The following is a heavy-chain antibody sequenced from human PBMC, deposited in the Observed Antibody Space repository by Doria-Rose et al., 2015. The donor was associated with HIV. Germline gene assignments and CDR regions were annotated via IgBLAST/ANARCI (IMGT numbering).Heavy chain of an antibody. D-gene: IGHD6-13*01. J-gene: IGHJ4*02. CDR1: GVSLSSPGMG. Sequence: QVTLKESGPVLVKPTETLTLTCTVSGVSLSSPGMGVSWIRQPSGKALGWLANIFSDDERSYKTSLKSRLTISRGTSKSQVVLTMTDMDPVDTATYYCARIKSSRWYHKYYFDFWGQGTLVIVSA. CDR2: IFSDDER. CDR3: ARIKSSRWYHKYYFDF. V-gene: IGHV2-26*01.